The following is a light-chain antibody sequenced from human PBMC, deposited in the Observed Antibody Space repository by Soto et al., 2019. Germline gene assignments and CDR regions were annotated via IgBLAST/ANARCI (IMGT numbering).Light chain of an antibody. V-gene: IGKV1-5*03. CDR2: KAS. J-gene: IGKJ1*01. CDR1: QTINGW. Sequence: DIQMTQSPSTLSASVGDRVTITCRASQTINGWLAWYQQKPGKAPNLLIYKASSLESGVPSRFSCSGSGTEFTLTISSLQVDDFATYYCQQYNSHSWTFGQGTKVDIK. CDR3: QQYNSHSWT.